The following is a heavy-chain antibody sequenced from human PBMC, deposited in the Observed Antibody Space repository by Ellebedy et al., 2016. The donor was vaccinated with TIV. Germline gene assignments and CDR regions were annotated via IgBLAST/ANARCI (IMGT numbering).Heavy chain of an antibody. J-gene: IGHJ4*02. Sequence: AASVKVSCKASGYTFTGHFMHWVRQAPGQGLEWMGWINPNSGGTNYAQKFQGRVTMTRDTSISTAYMELSRLRSGDTAVYYCARVISEYCSGGSCYFNYWGQGTLVTVSS. D-gene: IGHD2-15*01. CDR2: INPNSGGT. CDR3: ARVISEYCSGGSCYFNY. V-gene: IGHV1-2*02. CDR1: GYTFTGHF.